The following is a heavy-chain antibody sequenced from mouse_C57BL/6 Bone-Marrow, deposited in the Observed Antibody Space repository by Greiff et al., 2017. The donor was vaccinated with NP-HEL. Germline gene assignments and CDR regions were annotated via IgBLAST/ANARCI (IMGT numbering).Heavy chain of an antibody. CDR2: ISDGGSYT. CDR3: ARNYYGYYFDY. V-gene: IGHV5-4*03. J-gene: IGHJ2*01. CDR1: GFTFSSYA. Sequence: EVKVVESGGGLVKPGGSLKLSCAASGFTFSSYAMSWVRQTPETRLEWVATISDGGSYTYYPDNVKGRFTISRDNAKNNLYLQMSHLKSADTSMYYCARNYYGYYFDYWGQGTTLTVSS. D-gene: IGHD1-1*01.